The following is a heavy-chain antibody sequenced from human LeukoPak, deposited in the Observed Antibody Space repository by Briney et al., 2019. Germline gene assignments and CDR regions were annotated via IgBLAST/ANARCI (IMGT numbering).Heavy chain of an antibody. D-gene: IGHD4-23*01. Sequence: PSETLSLTCSVSGGSISNKSNYWGWIRQPPGKGREWIVSIYYNGTTYYNPSLKSRLTISVDTSKQQFSLKLNSVTAADTAVYYCVRDRLGDIGPPVLTWFDPWGQGILVTDSS. V-gene: IGHV4-39*01. CDR2: IYYNGTT. CDR3: VRDRLGDIGPPVLTWFDP. J-gene: IGHJ5*02. CDR1: GGSISNKSNY.